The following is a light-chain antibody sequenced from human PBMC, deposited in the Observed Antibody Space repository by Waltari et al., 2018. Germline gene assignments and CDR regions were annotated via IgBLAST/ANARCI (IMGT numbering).Light chain of an antibody. CDR3: QQYGTSPLT. CDR1: QTISSND. V-gene: IGKV3-20*01. CDR2: GAS. J-gene: IGKJ4*01. Sequence: IVLTQSPGTLSLSPGERATLSCRASQTISSNDLAWYQPKPGQAPRLLIYGASSRATVIPDRFSGSGSGTDFTLTISRREPEDFAVYYCQQYGTSPLTFGGETKVEIK.